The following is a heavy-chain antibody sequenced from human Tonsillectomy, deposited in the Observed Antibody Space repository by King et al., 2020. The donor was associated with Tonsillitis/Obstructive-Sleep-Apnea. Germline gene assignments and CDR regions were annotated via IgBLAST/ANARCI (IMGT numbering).Heavy chain of an antibody. V-gene: IGHV1-69*01. J-gene: IGHJ4*02. D-gene: IGHD3-3*01. CDR1: GGTFSSYA. Sequence: VQLVQSGAEVKKPGSSVKVSCKASGGTFSSYAISWVRQAPGQGLEWMGGIIPIFGTANYAQKFQGRVTITADESTGTAYMELSSLRSEDTAVYDCARDRYGFWSGYPNQFDYWGQGTLVTVSS. CDR2: IIPIFGTA. CDR3: ARDRYGFWSGYPNQFDY.